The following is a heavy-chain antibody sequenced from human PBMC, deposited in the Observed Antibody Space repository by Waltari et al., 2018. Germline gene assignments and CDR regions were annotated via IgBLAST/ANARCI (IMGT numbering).Heavy chain of an antibody. CDR1: GYTFSAYY. J-gene: IGHJ4*02. V-gene: IGHV1-2*02. D-gene: IGHD4-4*01. Sequence: LVQSGAEVKKPGASVRVSCKTSGYTFSAYYIHWVRQAPGQGLEWMGWINPRNGETKYPQKVHGRVTMTRDTSINTAYMELSSLIFDDTAVYYCAREGSHLTTVNDYWGQGTLVIVSS. CDR2: INPRNGET. CDR3: AREGSHLTTVNDY.